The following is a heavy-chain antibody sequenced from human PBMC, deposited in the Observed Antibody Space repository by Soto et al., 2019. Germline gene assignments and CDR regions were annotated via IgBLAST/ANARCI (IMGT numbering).Heavy chain of an antibody. CDR2: IYSGGST. Sequence: GGSLRLSCAASGFTVSSNYMSWVRQAPGKGLEWVSVIYSGGSTYYEESVKGRFTIYRDNSKNKMYIQMKSLRDEEKAVYYCAREKTEKVAEGDFDIWGQGTMVTVSS. J-gene: IGHJ3*02. CDR1: GFTVSSNY. D-gene: IGHD5-12*01. CDR3: AREKTEKVAEGDFDI. V-gene: IGHV3-53*01.